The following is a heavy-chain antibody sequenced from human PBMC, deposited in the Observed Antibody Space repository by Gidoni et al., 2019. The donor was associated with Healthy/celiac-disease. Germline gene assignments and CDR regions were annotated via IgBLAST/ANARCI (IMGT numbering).Heavy chain of an antibody. CDR1: GFTFSSYG. Sequence: QVQLVESGGGVVQPGRSLRLSCAASGFTFSSYGMHWVRPAPGKGLEWVAVISYDGSNKYYADSVKGRFTISRDNSKNTLYLQMNSLRAEDTAVYYCAKDLGRSGYSYGPRGMDVWGQGTTVTVSS. D-gene: IGHD5-18*01. V-gene: IGHV3-30*18. CDR3: AKDLGRSGYSYGPRGMDV. J-gene: IGHJ6*02. CDR2: ISYDGSNK.